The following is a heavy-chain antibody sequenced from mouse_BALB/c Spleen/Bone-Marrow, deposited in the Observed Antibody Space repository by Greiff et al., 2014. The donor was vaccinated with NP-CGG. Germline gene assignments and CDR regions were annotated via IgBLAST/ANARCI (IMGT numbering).Heavy chain of an antibody. Sequence: EVQLQESGPELVKPGASVKISCKASGYTFTDYNMHWVKQSHGKSLEWIGYIYPYNGGTGYNQKFKGKATLTVDNSSSTAYMELRSLTSEDSAVYYCARDDGYYDYWGQGTTLTVSS. CDR2: IYPYNGGT. D-gene: IGHD2-3*01. J-gene: IGHJ2*01. CDR3: ARDDGYYDY. V-gene: IGHV1S29*02. CDR1: GYTFTDYN.